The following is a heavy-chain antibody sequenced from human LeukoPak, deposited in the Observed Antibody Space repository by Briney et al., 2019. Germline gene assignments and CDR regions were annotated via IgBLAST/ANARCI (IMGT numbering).Heavy chain of an antibody. CDR1: GGSISSSSYY. Sequence: TSETLSLTCTVSGGSISSSSYYWGWIRQPPGKGLEWIGSIYYSGSTYYNPSLKSRVTISVDTSKNQFSLKLSSVTAADTAVYYCARDIVGAPMIAFDIWGQGTMVTVSS. CDR3: ARDIVGAPMIAFDI. J-gene: IGHJ3*02. V-gene: IGHV4-39*07. CDR2: IYYSGST. D-gene: IGHD1-26*01.